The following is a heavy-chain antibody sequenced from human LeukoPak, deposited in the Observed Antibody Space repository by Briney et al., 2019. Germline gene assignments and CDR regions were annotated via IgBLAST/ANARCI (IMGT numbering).Heavy chain of an antibody. Sequence: GGSLRLSCAASGFTFSSYAMHWVRQAPGKGLEWVAVMSYDGSNKYYADSVKGRFTISRDNSRNTLYLQMNSLRAEDTAVYYCARGDYYFDYWGQGTLVTVSS. CDR3: ARGDYYFDY. CDR1: GFTFSSYA. CDR2: MSYDGSNK. J-gene: IGHJ4*02. V-gene: IGHV3-30-3*01.